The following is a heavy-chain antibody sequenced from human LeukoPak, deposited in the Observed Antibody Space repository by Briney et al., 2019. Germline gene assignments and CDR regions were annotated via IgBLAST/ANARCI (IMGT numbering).Heavy chain of an antibody. Sequence: PGGSLRLSCAASGFTFSSYSMNWVRQASGKGLEWVSSISSSSSYIYYADSVKGRFTISRDNAKNSLYLQMNSLRAEDTAVYYCARGHVAGSDRHWDYWGQGDLVTVSS. V-gene: IGHV3-21*01. CDR1: GFTFSSYS. D-gene: IGHD6-19*01. CDR2: ISSSSSYI. J-gene: IGHJ4*02. CDR3: ARGHVAGSDRHWDY.